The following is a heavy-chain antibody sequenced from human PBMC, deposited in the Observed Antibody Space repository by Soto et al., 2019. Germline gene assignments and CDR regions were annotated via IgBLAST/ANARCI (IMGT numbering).Heavy chain of an antibody. Sequence: PGGFLRLSCAASGFTFSDHYMDWVRQAPGKGLEWVGRTRNKANSYTTEYAASVEGRFTISRDDSKNSLYLQMNSLKTEDTAVYYCTTAPLYDYYGSGSYYRSFDYWGQGTLVTVSS. D-gene: IGHD3-10*01. J-gene: IGHJ4*02. CDR3: TTAPLYDYYGSGSYYRSFDY. CDR2: TRNKANSYTT. CDR1: GFTFSDHY. V-gene: IGHV3-72*01.